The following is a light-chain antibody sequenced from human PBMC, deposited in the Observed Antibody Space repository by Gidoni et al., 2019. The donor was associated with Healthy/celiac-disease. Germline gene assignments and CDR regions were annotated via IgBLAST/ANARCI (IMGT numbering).Light chain of an antibody. CDR2: WAS. Sequence: DIVMTQSPDSLAVSLGARATITCKSSQSVLYSSNNKHYLAWYQQKPGQPPKLLIYWASTRESGVPDRFSGSGSGTDFTLTISSLQAEDVAVYYCQQYYSTPQATLGQGTRLEIK. CDR1: QSVLYSSNNKHY. CDR3: QQYYSTPQAT. J-gene: IGKJ5*01. V-gene: IGKV4-1*01.